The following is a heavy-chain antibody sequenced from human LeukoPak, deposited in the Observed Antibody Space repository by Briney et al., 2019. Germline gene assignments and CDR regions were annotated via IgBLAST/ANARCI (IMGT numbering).Heavy chain of an antibody. CDR3: ATGGGYYYAYFDY. Sequence: GASVKVSCKVSGYTLTELSMHWVRQAPGKGLEWMGGFDPEDGETIYAQKFQGTVTMTEDTSTDTAYMELSSLRSEDTAVYYCATGGGYYYAYFDYWGQGALVTVSS. V-gene: IGHV1-24*01. CDR2: FDPEDGET. D-gene: IGHD3-22*01. CDR1: GYTLTELS. J-gene: IGHJ4*02.